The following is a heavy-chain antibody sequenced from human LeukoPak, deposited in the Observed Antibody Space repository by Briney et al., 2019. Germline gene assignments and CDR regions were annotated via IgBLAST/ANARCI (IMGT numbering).Heavy chain of an antibody. J-gene: IGHJ6*02. CDR1: GYTFTHFG. Sequence: GASVKVSCKASGYTFTHFGLHWVRQAPGQRLEWMGWINGGNGKTKFSQKYQARVTITRDTSANTVYMELNSLRFEDTAVFYCAREPSLNDYGGYDDAEVYGMDVWGQGTTVTVSS. CDR2: INGGNGKT. V-gene: IGHV1-3*01. CDR3: AREPSLNDYGGYDDAEVYGMDV. D-gene: IGHD4-17*01.